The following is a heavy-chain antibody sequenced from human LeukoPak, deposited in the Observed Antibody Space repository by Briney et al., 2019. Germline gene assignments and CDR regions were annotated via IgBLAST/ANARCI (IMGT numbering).Heavy chain of an antibody. Sequence: PGGSLRLSCAASGFTFSSYGMHWVRQAPGKGLEWVSSISSSSSYIYYADSVKGRFTISRDNAKNSLYLQMNSLRAEDTAVYYCAREEYSSYIHWFDPWGQGTLVTVSS. CDR2: ISSSSSYI. V-gene: IGHV3-21*01. CDR1: GFTFSSYG. CDR3: AREEYSSYIHWFDP. D-gene: IGHD6-6*01. J-gene: IGHJ5*02.